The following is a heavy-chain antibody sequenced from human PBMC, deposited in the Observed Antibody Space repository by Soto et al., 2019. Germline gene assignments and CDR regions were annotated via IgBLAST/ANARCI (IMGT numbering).Heavy chain of an antibody. CDR2: ISSSGSTI. Sequence: GGSLRLSCAASGFTFSSYEMNWVRQAPGKGLEWVSYISSSGSTIYYADSVKGRFTISRDNAKNSLYLQMNSLRAEDTAVYYCARDHKGGYYYYGMDVWGQGTTVTVSS. CDR3: ARDHKGGYYYYGMDV. CDR1: GFTFSSYE. V-gene: IGHV3-48*03. J-gene: IGHJ6*02.